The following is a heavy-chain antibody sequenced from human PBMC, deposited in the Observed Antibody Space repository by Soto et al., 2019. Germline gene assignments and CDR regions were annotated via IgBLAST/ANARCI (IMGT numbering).Heavy chain of an antibody. J-gene: IGHJ4*02. CDR1: GGTFSTYA. CDR2: ILPPLGTT. Sequence: SVKVSCKASGGTFSTYAFSWVRQAPGLGLEWMGGILPPLGTTNYAQRFQGRLTITADESTSTVYMELSSLRSDDTAVYYCARGWSRYCSGGSCHSRSAFDYWGQGTQVTVSS. V-gene: IGHV1-69*13. D-gene: IGHD2-15*01. CDR3: ARGWSRYCSGGSCHSRSAFDY.